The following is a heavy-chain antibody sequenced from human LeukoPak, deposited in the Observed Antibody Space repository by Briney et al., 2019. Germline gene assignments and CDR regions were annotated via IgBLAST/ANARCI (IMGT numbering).Heavy chain of an antibody. CDR3: ARGGSQEAFFSSGFAP. D-gene: IGHD1-26*01. Sequence: PSETLSLTCTVSGGSITSHFWSWIRQPPGKGLEWIGYVFHRGSTNYNPSLKSRVTISVDTSKNQISLRGTSVTAADTAVYYSARGGSQEAFFSSGFAPWGQGALVTVSS. CDR2: VFHRGST. V-gene: IGHV4-59*11. CDR1: GGSITSHF. J-gene: IGHJ5*02.